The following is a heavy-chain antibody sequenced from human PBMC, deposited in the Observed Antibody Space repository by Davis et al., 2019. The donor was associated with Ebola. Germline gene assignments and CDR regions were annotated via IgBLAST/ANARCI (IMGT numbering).Heavy chain of an antibody. Sequence: GESLKISCAASGFTFSSFGMHWVRQAPGKGLEWVAFIRYDGTTKYYLDSVKGRFSISRDNSKNTLYLQMNSLRDEDTAVYYCATDRNWDFDYWGQGTLVTVSS. CDR2: IRYDGTTK. J-gene: IGHJ4*02. V-gene: IGHV3-30*02. CDR3: ATDRNWDFDY. D-gene: IGHD7-27*01. CDR1: GFTFSSFG.